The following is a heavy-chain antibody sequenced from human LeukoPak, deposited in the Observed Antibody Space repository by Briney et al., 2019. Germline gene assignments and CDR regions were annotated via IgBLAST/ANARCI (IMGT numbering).Heavy chain of an antibody. Sequence: GGSLRLSCAASGFTFSSYAMSWVRQAPGKGLEWVSAISGSGGSTYYADSVKGRFTISRDNSKNTLYLQMNSLRAEDTAVYYCAKDGYCSSTSCELFDYWGQGTLVTVSS. CDR1: GFTFSSYA. D-gene: IGHD2-2*03. CDR2: ISGSGGST. J-gene: IGHJ4*02. V-gene: IGHV3-23*01. CDR3: AKDGYCSSTSCELFDY.